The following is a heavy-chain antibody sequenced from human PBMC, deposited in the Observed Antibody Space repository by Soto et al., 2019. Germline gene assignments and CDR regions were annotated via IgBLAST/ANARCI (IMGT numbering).Heavy chain of an antibody. V-gene: IGHV4-39*01. CDR1: GGSISSSSYY. D-gene: IGHD3-16*01. CDR2: IYYSGST. J-gene: IGHJ4*01. CDR3: ARLGGRYQKNTLFDY. Sequence: SETLSLTCTVSGGSISSSSYYWGWIRQPPGKGLEWIGSIYYSGSTYYNPSVNSRVTISVDTSKKQFSPKLSSVPAAHTAVCYCARLGGRYQKNTLFDYRGHGTLVTVSS.